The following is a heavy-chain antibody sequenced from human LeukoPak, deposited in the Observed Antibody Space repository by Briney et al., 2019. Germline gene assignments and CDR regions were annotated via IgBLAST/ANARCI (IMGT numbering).Heavy chain of an antibody. J-gene: IGHJ3*02. CDR2: ISSSGSTI. D-gene: IGHD2-2*02. CDR1: GFTFSSYE. Sequence: GGSLRLSCAASGFTFSSYEMNWVRQAPGKGLELVSYISSSGSTIYYADSVKGRFTISRDNAKNSLYLQMNSLRAEDTAVYYCARSPDIVVVPAAIPDAFDIWGQGTMVTVSS. V-gene: IGHV3-48*03. CDR3: ARSPDIVVVPAAIPDAFDI.